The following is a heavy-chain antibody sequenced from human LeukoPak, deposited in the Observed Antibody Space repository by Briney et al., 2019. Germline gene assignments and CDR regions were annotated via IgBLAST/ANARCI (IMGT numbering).Heavy chain of an antibody. V-gene: IGHV3-48*01. D-gene: IGHD6-13*01. Sequence: GGSLRLSCAASGFTFSSYTVSWVRQAPGKGLEWVSHISSSSSAIDYADSVKGRFTISRDSAKNSLFLQMNSLRAEDTAVYYCAKGGQQVVRWRFDPWGQGTLVTVSS. CDR3: AKGGQQVVRWRFDP. CDR2: ISSSSSAI. J-gene: IGHJ5*02. CDR1: GFTFSSYT.